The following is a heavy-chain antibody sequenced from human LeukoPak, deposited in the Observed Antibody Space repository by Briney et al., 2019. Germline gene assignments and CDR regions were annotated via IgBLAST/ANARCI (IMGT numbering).Heavy chain of an antibody. CDR3: ARVLSDYYGSGSPDY. D-gene: IGHD3-10*01. J-gene: IGHJ4*02. CDR1: GFTFSSYW. Sequence: GSLRLSCAASGFTFSSYWMHWVRQAPGKGLVGVSCINSDGSSTSYADSVKGRFTISRDNAKNTLYLQMNSLRAEDTAVYYCARVLSDYYGSGSPDYWGQGTLVTVSS. V-gene: IGHV3-74*01. CDR2: INSDGSST.